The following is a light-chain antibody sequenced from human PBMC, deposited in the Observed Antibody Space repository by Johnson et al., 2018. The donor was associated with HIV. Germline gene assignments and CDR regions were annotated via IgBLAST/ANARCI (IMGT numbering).Light chain of an antibody. CDR2: DTY. J-gene: IGLJ1*01. Sequence: QSVLTQPPSVSAAPGQKVTISCSGSSSNIGRNYISWYQQLPRTAPKLLIYDTYKRPSGIPDRFSASKSGTSATLGITGLQTGDEADYYCGTWDSSLGAHYVFGTGTKVTGL. CDR3: GTWDSSLGAHYV. CDR1: SSNIGRNY. V-gene: IGLV1-51*01.